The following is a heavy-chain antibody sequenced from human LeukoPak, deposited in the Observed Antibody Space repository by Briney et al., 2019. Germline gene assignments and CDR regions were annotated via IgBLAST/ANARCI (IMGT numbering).Heavy chain of an antibody. CDR2: IDPSDSYT. J-gene: IGHJ6*02. CDR3: ARRPGRAAAGTTIYYYYGMDV. Sequence: GESLKISCKGSGYSFTSYWISWVRQMPGKGLERMGRIDPSDSYTNYSPSFQGHVTISADKSISTAYLQWSSLKASDTAMYYCARRPGRAAAGTTIYYYYGMDVWGQGTTVTVSS. CDR1: GYSFTSYW. V-gene: IGHV5-10-1*01. D-gene: IGHD6-13*01.